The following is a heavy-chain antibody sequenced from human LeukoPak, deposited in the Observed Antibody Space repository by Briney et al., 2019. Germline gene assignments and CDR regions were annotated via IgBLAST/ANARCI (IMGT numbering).Heavy chain of an antibody. D-gene: IGHD2-15*01. V-gene: IGHV3-15*04. CDR1: VFSVSNYY. J-gene: IGHJ6*02. Sequence: GGSLRLSCSASVFSVSNYYMNWVRQAPGKGLEWVGRIETKTDGGTTDYAACVKGRFTISRDDSKNTLYLQMNSLKTEDTAMYYCTAGVGDVWAKGPRSPSP. CDR2: IETKTDGGTT. CDR3: TAGVGDV.